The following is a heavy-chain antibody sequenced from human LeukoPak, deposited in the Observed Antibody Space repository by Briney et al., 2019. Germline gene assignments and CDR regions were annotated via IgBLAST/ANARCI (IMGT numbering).Heavy chain of an antibody. J-gene: IGHJ4*02. CDR3: ARDMHSSSYDYIWGSYRSIDY. Sequence: GGSLRLSCAAFGFTFSSYSMTWVRQAPGKGLEWVSSISSSSSYIYYADSVKGRFTISRDNAKNSLYLQMNSLRAEDTAVYYCARDMHSSSYDYIWGSYRSIDYWGQGTLVTVSS. CDR2: ISSSSSYI. D-gene: IGHD3-16*02. CDR1: GFTFSSYS. V-gene: IGHV3-21*01.